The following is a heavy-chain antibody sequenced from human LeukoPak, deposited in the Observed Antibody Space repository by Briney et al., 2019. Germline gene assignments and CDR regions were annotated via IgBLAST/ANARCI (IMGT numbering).Heavy chain of an antibody. Sequence: SVKVSCKASGGTFSSYAISWVRQAPGQGLEWMGGIIPIFGTANYAQKFQGRVTITADESTSTAYMELSGLRSEDTAVYYCARGSGSYYNPSYYYYYMDVWGKGTTVTVSS. CDR2: IIPIFGTA. CDR1: GGTFSSYA. V-gene: IGHV1-69*13. D-gene: IGHD3-10*01. J-gene: IGHJ6*03. CDR3: ARGSGSYYNPSYYYYYMDV.